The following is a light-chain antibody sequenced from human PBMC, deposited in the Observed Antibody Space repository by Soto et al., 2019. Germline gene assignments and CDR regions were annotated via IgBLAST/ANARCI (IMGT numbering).Light chain of an antibody. CDR3: SSYGGSNNLV. Sequence: QSALTQPPSASGSPGQSVTISCTGTSSDVCGYNYVSWYQQHPGKAPKLIIYEVSKRPSGVPDRFSGSKSGNTASLTVSGLQAEDEADYYCSSYGGSNNLVFGGGTKLTVL. V-gene: IGLV2-8*01. CDR2: EVS. CDR1: SSDVCGYNY. J-gene: IGLJ3*02.